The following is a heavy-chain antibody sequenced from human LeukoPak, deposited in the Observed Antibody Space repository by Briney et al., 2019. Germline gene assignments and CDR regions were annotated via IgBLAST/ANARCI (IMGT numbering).Heavy chain of an antibody. CDR1: GFTFSSYG. V-gene: IGHV3-30*18. CDR3: AKGDAFDI. J-gene: IGHJ3*02. CDR2: ISYDGSNK. Sequence: GGSLRLSCAASGFTFSSYGMHWVRQAPGKGLEWVAVISYDGSNKYYADFVKGRFTISRDNSKNTLYLQMNSLRAEDTAVYYCAKGDAFDIWGQGTMVTVSS.